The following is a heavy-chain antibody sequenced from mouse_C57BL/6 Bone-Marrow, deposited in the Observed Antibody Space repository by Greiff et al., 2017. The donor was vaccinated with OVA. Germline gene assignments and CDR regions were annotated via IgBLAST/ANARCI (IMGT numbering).Heavy chain of an antibody. D-gene: IGHD4-1*01. V-gene: IGHV2-2*01. J-gene: IGHJ2*01. Sequence: QVQLKESGPGLVQPSQSLSITCTVSGFSLTSYGVHWVRQSPGKGLEWLGVIWSGGSTDYNAAFISRLSISKDNSKSQVFFKMNSLQADDTAIYYCAKGLGYWGQGTTLTVSS. CDR3: AKGLGY. CDR1: GFSLTSYG. CDR2: IWSGGST.